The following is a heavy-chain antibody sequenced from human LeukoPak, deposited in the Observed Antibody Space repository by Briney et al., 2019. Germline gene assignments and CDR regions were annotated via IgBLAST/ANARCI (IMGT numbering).Heavy chain of an antibody. Sequence: PGGSLRLSCAASGFTVSSNYMSWVRQAPGKGLEGVSYISSSSSTIYYADSVKGRFTISRDNAKNSLYLQMNSLRAEDTAVYYCARTIPFYYYYYYMDVWGKGTTVTVSS. CDR1: GFTVSSNY. CDR2: ISSSSSTI. V-gene: IGHV3-48*01. CDR3: ARTIPFYYYYYYMDV. J-gene: IGHJ6*03. D-gene: IGHD2-2*02.